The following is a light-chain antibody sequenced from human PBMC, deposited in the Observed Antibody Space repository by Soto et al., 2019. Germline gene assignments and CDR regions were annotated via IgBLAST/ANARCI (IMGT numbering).Light chain of an antibody. J-gene: IGKJ2*01. CDR3: QQYKNWPT. CDR1: QTVSSN. V-gene: IGKV3-15*01. CDR2: AAS. Sequence: EIVMTQSPVTLSVSPGERATLSCRASQTVSSNLAWYQQKPGQAPRLLIYAASTRATGIPDRFSGSGSGTEFTLTISSLQSEDFAVYYCQQYKNWPTFGQGTKLEIK.